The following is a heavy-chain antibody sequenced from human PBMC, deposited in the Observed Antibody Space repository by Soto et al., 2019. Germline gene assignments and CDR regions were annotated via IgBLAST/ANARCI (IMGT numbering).Heavy chain of an antibody. D-gene: IGHD3-10*01. J-gene: IGHJ4*02. CDR2: VNPILSMS. CDR1: GDTFNFYS. Sequence: QVQLVQSGAEVKRPGSSVKVSCKASGDTFNFYSINWVRQAPGLGLEWMGRVNPILSMSNYAQRFQGRVTMTADKSTSTAYMELSGLISDDTGIYYCATSYGSGYRTFDFWGQGAPVTVPS. V-gene: IGHV1-69*04. CDR3: ATSYGSGYRTFDF.